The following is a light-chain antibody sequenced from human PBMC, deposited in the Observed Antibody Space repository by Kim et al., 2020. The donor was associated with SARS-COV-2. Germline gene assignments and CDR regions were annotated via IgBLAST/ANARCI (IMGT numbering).Light chain of an antibody. CDR2: GAS. J-gene: IGKJ1*01. CDR1: QSVSSNH. V-gene: IGKV3-20*01. Sequence: EFVLTQSPGPLSLSPGERATLSCRASQSVSSNHLAWYQQKPGQAPRLLIYGASSRATGIPDRFSGSGSGTDFTLIISRLEPEDSAVYHCQQYGTSPWTFGQGTKVDIK. CDR3: QQYGTSPWT.